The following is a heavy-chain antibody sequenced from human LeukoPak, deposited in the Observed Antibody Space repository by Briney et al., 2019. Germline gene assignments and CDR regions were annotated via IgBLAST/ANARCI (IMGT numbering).Heavy chain of an antibody. V-gene: IGHV3-74*01. J-gene: IGHJ4*02. CDR3: ARADRVQLFHY. CDR1: GFTFSSYW. Sequence: PEGSLRLSCAASGFTFSSYWMHWVRQAPGKGLVWVSRINSDGSSTSYADSVKGRFTISRDNAKNTLYLQMNSLRAEDTALYYCARADRVQLFHYWGQGTLVTVSS. CDR2: INSDGSST. D-gene: IGHD1-1*01.